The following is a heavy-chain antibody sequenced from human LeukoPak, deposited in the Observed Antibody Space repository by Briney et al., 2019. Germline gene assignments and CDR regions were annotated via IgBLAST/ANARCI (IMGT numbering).Heavy chain of an antibody. D-gene: IGHD3-22*01. CDR3: ARKLTMIVGVYMDV. Sequence: GGSLRLSCAASGFTFSSYEMNWVRQAPGKGLEWVSYISSSGSTIYYADSVKGRFTISRDNAKNSLYLQMNSLRAEDTAVYYCARKLTMIVGVYMDVWGKGTAVTISS. CDR2: ISSSGSTI. CDR1: GFTFSSYE. J-gene: IGHJ6*03. V-gene: IGHV3-48*03.